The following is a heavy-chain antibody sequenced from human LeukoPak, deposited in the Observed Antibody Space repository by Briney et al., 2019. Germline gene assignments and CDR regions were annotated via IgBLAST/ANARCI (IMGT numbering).Heavy chain of an antibody. V-gene: IGHV1-2*02. J-gene: IGHJ4*02. CDR1: GYTFTGYY. CDR3: ARDYYYYDSSAYYAY. Sequence: ASVKVSCKASGYTFTGYYIHWVRQAPGQGLEWMGWINPNSGNTNYAQKFQGRVTMTRDTSINTAYMELSRLRSDDTAVYYCARDYYYYDSSAYYAYWGQGTLATVSS. CDR2: INPNSGNT. D-gene: IGHD3-22*01.